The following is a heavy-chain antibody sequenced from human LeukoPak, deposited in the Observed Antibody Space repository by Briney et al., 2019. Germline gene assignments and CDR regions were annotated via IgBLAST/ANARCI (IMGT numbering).Heavy chain of an antibody. J-gene: IGHJ4*02. CDR2: IYYSGST. CDR1: GVSISSYY. V-gene: IGHV4-59*08. Sequence: PSETLSLTCTVSGVSISSYYWSWIRQPPGKGLEWIGYIYYSGSTNYNPSLKSRVTISVDTSKNQFSLRLSSVTAADTAVYYCAGLDTMIVVVNYWGQGTLVTVSS. CDR3: AGLDTMIVVVNY. D-gene: IGHD3-22*01.